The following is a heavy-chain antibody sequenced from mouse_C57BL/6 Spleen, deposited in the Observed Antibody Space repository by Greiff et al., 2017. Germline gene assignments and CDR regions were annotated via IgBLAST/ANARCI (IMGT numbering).Heavy chain of an antibody. D-gene: IGHD2-4*01. CDR3: AYDYDRFFAY. CDR2: INPSTGGT. V-gene: IGHV1-42*01. CDR1: GYSFTGYY. J-gene: IGHJ3*01. Sequence: VQLKESGPELVKPGASVKISCKASGYSFTGYYMNWVKQSPEKSLEWIGEINPSTGGTTYNQKFKAKATLTVDKSSSTAYMQLKSLTSEDSAVYYCAYDYDRFFAYWGQGTLVTVSA.